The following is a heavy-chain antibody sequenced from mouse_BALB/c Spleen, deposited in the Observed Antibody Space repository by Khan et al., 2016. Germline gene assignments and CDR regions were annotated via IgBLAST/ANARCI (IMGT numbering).Heavy chain of an antibody. CDR3: ARTARIKY. CDR1: GYSITSGYG. V-gene: IGHV3-2*02. J-gene: IGHJ2*01. CDR2: ISYSGTT. Sequence: EVQLQESGPGLVKPSQSLSLTCTVTGYSITSGYGWNWLRPFPGNQLEWVGYISYSGTTNYNPSLQSRISITRDTSKNQVFLQLNSVTTEDTATYYCARTARIKYWGQGTTLTVSS. D-gene: IGHD1-2*01.